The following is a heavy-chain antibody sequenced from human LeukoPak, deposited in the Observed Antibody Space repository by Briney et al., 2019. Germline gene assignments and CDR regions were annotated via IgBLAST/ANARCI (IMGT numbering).Heavy chain of an antibody. CDR3: ARAGYCSGGSCYFDY. CDR2: IDTDGSST. CDR1: GFTFGSYW. Sequence: GGSLRLSCAASGFTFGSYWMHWVRQAPGEGLVWVSRIDTDGSSTGDADSVRGRVTISRDNAKNTLYLQMNSLGADDTAVYYCARAGYCSGGSCYFDYWGQGTQVIVSS. V-gene: IGHV3-74*01. D-gene: IGHD2-15*01. J-gene: IGHJ4*02.